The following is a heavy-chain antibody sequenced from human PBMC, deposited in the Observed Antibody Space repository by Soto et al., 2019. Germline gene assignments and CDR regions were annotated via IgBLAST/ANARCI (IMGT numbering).Heavy chain of an antibody. D-gene: IGHD3-10*01. V-gene: IGHV3-30*03. J-gene: IGHJ4*02. CDR3: ARDLVVRGVIIPAFDY. CDR1: GFTFRSYG. CDR2: ISNDGTNK. Sequence: GGSLRLSCAASGFTFRSYGMHWVRQAPGKGLEWLAVISNDGTNKYLADSVKGRLTLSRDNSRNTLSLEINNLRPEDTAVYYCARDLVVRGVIIPAFDYWGQGTLVTVSS.